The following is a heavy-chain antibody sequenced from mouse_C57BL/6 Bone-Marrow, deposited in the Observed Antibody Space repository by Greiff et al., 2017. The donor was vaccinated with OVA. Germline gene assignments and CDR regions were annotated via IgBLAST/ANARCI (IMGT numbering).Heavy chain of an antibody. CDR3: ARESYYFDY. V-gene: IGHV7-3*01. CDR1: GFTFTDYY. Sequence: DVKLVESGGGLVQPGGSLSLSCAASGFTFTDYYMSWVRQPPGKALEWLGFIRNKANGYTTEYSASVTGRFTISRDNSQSILYLQMNALRAEDSATYYCARESYYFDYWGQGTTLTVSS. J-gene: IGHJ2*01. CDR2: IRNKANGYTT.